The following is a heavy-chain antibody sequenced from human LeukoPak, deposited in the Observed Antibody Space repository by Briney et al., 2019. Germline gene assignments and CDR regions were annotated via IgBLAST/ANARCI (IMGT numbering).Heavy chain of an antibody. D-gene: IGHD3-16*01. V-gene: IGHV4-31*03. Sequence: SQTLSLTCTVSGGSISSGGYYWSWIRQHPGKGLEWIGYIYYSGSTYYNPSLKSRVTISVDTSKNQFSLKLSSVTAADTAVYYCARIGGFPVYTTHQINWFDPWGQGTLVTVSS. CDR2: IYYSGST. CDR3: ARIGGFPVYTTHQINWFDP. CDR1: GGSISSGGYY. J-gene: IGHJ5*02.